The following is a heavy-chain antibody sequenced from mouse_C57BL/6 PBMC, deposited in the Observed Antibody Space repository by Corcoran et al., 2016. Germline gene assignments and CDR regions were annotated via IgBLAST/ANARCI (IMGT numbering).Heavy chain of an antibody. D-gene: IGHD1-1*01. CDR3: ARSGVTTVVSFDY. V-gene: IGHV1-80*01. Sequence: QVQLQQSGAELVKPGASVKISCKASGYAFSSYWMNWVKQRPGKGLEWIGQIYHGDGDTNYNGKFKGKATLTADNSSSTAYMQLSSLTSEDSAVYFCARSGVTTVVSFDYWGQGTTLTVSS. J-gene: IGHJ2*01. CDR2: IYHGDGDT. CDR1: GYAFSSYW.